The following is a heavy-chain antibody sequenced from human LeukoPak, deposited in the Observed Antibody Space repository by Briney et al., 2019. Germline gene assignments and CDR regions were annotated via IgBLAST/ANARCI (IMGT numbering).Heavy chain of an antibody. V-gene: IGHV3-30-3*01. CDR3: ARDHPMGYFDY. CDR2: ISYDGSNK. CDR1: GFTFSSYA. J-gene: IGHJ4*02. D-gene: IGHD5-24*01. Sequence: GRSLRLSCAASGFTFSSYAMHWVRQAPGKGLEWVAVISYDGSNKYYADSVKGRFTISRDNSKNTLYLQMNSLRAEDTAVYYYARDHPMGYFDYWGQGTLVTVSS.